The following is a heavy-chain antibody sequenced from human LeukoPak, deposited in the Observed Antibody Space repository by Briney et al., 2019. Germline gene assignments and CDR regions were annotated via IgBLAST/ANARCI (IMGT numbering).Heavy chain of an antibody. CDR2: IYYSGST. CDR1: GGSISSYY. D-gene: IGHD2-21*01. Sequence: SETLSLTCTVSGGSISSYYWSWIRQPPGKGLEWIGYIYYSGSTNYNPSLKSRVTISVDTSRNQFSLKLSSVTAADTAVYYCARCSIESGFDYWGQGTLVTVSS. CDR3: ARCSIESGFDY. V-gene: IGHV4-59*01. J-gene: IGHJ4*02.